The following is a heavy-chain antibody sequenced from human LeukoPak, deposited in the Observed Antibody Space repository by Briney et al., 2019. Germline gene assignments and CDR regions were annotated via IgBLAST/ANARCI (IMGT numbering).Heavy chain of an antibody. V-gene: IGHV3-33*06. J-gene: IGHJ4*02. Sequence: GGSPRLSCAASGFTFSSYGMHWVRQAPGKGLEWVAVIWYDGSNKYYADSVKGRFTISRDNSKNTLYLQMNSLRAEDTAVYYCAKEYSSSWPVGIDYWGQGTLVTVSS. D-gene: IGHD6-13*01. CDR3: AKEYSSSWPVGIDY. CDR1: GFTFSSYG. CDR2: IWYDGSNK.